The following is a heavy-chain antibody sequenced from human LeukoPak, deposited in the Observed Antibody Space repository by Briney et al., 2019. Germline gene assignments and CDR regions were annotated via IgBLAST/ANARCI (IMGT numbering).Heavy chain of an antibody. CDR3: ARVQGYCTDGRCLF. D-gene: IGHD2-8*01. V-gene: IGHV1-2*02. CDR1: GYTFTGYH. Sequence: ASVKVSCKACGYTFTGYHIHCVRQGPGQGLEWMGRINPNNGDTKYAQKFNGRVTMTRDTSISTAYMEMSRLRSDDTAVYYCARVQGYCTDGRCLFWGQGTLVTVSS. CDR2: INPNNGDT. J-gene: IGHJ4*02.